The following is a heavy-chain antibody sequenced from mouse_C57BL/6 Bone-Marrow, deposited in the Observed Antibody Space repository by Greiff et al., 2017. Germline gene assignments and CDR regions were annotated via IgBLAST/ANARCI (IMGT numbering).Heavy chain of an antibody. CDR2: IYPGSGNT. J-gene: IGHJ1*03. D-gene: IGHD1-1*01. CDR1: GYNFTDYY. CDR3: AREGGYYYGSSYGYVDV. V-gene: IGHV1-76*01. Sequence: VQLQQSGAELVRPGASVKLSCKASGYNFTDYYINWVKQRPGQGLEWIARIYPGSGNTYYNEKFKGKATLTAEKSSSTAYMQLSSLTSEDSAVYFCAREGGYYYGSSYGYVDVWGTGTTVTVSS.